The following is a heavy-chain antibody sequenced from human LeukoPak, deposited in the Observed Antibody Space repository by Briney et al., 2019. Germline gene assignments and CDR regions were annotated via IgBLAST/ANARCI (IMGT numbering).Heavy chain of an antibody. Sequence: ASVKVSCKASGCTFTSYDINWVRQATGQGLEWMGWMNPNSGNTGYAQKFQGRVTMTRNTSISTAYMELSSLRSEDTAVYYCARVRKVGSSSSMGYWGQGTLVTVSS. CDR1: GCTFTSYD. D-gene: IGHD6-6*01. CDR3: ARVRKVGSSSSMGY. CDR2: MNPNSGNT. J-gene: IGHJ4*02. V-gene: IGHV1-8*01.